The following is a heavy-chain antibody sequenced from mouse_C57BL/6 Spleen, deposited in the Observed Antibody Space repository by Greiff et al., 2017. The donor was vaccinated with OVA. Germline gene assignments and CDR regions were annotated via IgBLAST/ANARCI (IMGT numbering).Heavy chain of an antibody. D-gene: IGHD1-1*01. V-gene: IGHV1-69*01. Sequence: QVQLQQPGAELVMPGASVKLSCKASGYTFTSYWMHWVKQRPGQGLEWIGEIDPSDSYTNYNQKFKGKSTLTVDKSSSTAYMQLSSLTSEDSAVYYCALPYYGSSDGYFEVWGTGTTVTVSS. J-gene: IGHJ1*03. CDR2: IDPSDSYT. CDR1: GYTFTSYW. CDR3: ALPYYGSSDGYFEV.